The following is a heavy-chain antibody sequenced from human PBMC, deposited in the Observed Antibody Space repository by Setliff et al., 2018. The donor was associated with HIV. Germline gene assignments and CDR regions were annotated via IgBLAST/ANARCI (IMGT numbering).Heavy chain of an antibody. CDR1: GGSISSHY. CDR3: ARDQRTAVAGTYY. V-gene: IGHV4-59*11. D-gene: IGHD6-19*01. CDR2: IYYSGST. Sequence: TLSLTCTVSGGSISSHYWSWIRQPPGKGLEWIGYIYYSGSTIYNPSLKSRVAISVDTSKNQFSLKLTSVTAADTAVYYCARDQRTAVAGTYYWGQGTLVTVSS. J-gene: IGHJ4*02.